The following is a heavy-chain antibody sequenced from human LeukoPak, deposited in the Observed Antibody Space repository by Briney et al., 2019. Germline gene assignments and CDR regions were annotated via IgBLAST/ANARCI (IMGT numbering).Heavy chain of an antibody. J-gene: IGHJ5*02. D-gene: IGHD6-13*01. Sequence: SVKVSCKASGGTFSSYAISWVRQAPGQGLEWMGGIIPIFGTANYAQRFQGRVTITADESTSTAYMELSSLRSEDTAVYYCARKYSSSWYSTWFDPWGQGTLVTVSS. CDR1: GGTFSSYA. CDR3: ARKYSSSWYSTWFDP. V-gene: IGHV1-69*13. CDR2: IIPIFGTA.